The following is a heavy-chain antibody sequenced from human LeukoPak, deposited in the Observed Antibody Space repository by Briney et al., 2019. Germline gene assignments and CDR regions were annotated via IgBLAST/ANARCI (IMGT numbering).Heavy chain of an antibody. J-gene: IGHJ3*02. CDR1: GFTFSSYG. V-gene: IGHV3-30*02. CDR3: AGYVSSGRRDSFDI. Sequence: GSLRLSCAASGFTFSSYGMHWVRQAPGKGLEWVSFIRYDGSNEYYADSVRGRFTISRDNSKNTLYLQMNSLRAEDTAVYYCAGYVSSGRRDSFDIWGQGTMVTVS. D-gene: IGHD3-22*01. CDR2: IRYDGSNE.